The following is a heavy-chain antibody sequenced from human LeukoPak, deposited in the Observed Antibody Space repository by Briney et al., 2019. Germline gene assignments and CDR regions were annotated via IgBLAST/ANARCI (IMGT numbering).Heavy chain of an antibody. V-gene: IGHV1-2*02. Sequence: ASVKVSCKASGYTFTGYYMHWVRQAPGQGLEWMGWINPNSGGTNYAQKFQGRVTITRDTSISTAYMELNRLRSDDTAVYYCARAENAVTTWFDYWGQGTLVTVSS. D-gene: IGHD4-17*01. CDR2: INPNSGGT. CDR3: ARAENAVTTWFDY. J-gene: IGHJ4*02. CDR1: GYTFTGYY.